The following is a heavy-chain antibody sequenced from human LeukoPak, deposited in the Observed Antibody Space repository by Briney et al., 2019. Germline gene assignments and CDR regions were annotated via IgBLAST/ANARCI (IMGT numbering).Heavy chain of an antibody. D-gene: IGHD3-16*02. CDR3: AREDRRTVDY. Sequence: GGSLRLSCAASGFTFSSYGMHWVRQAPGKGLEWVAVISYDGSNKYYADSVKGRFTISRDNSKNTLYLQMNSLRAEDTAVYYCAREDRRTVDYWGQGTLVTVSS. CDR2: ISYDGSNK. V-gene: IGHV3-30*03. CDR1: GFTFSSYG. J-gene: IGHJ4*02.